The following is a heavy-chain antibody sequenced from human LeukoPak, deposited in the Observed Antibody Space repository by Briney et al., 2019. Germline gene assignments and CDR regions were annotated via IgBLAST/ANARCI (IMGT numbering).Heavy chain of an antibody. CDR3: ARLTQPWLHIGGSYFDY. D-gene: IGHD5-24*01. V-gene: IGHV4-59*11. Sequence: PPETLSLTCAVSGVSISGHYWSWIRPPPGMRLEWIGYIFYSGSTNYNHTLNSRLTIAVDTSRSQFSLKLRSVTAADTAIYCARLTQPWLHIGGSYFDYWGQGILVTVPS. J-gene: IGHJ4*02. CDR2: IFYSGST. CDR1: GVSISGHY.